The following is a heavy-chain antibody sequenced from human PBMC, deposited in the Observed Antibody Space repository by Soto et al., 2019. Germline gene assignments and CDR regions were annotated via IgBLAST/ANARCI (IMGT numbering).Heavy chain of an antibody. D-gene: IGHD6-13*01. CDR1: GGSISSGGYY. J-gene: IGHJ5*02. CDR3: ARAFRYSSSLNWFDP. Sequence: SETLSLTCTVSGGSISSGGYYWSWIRHHPGKGLEWIGYIYYSGSTYYNPSLKSRVTISVDTSKNQFSLKLSSVTAADTAVYYCARAFRYSSSLNWFDPWGKGTLVTVPT. V-gene: IGHV4-31*03. CDR2: IYYSGST.